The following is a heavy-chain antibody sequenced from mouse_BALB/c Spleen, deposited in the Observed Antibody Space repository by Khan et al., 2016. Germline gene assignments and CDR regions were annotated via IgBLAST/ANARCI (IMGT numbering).Heavy chain of an antibody. CDR1: GFNIKDTY. V-gene: IGHV14-3*02. J-gene: IGHJ3*01. CDR3: ASSPYDYDVGFAY. CDR2: IDPANGNT. D-gene: IGHD2-4*01. Sequence: EVQLQESGAELVKPGASVKLSCTASGFNIKDTYMHWVKQRPEQGLEWIGRIDPANGNTKYDPKFQGKATITADTSSNTAYLQLSSLTSEDTAVYCCASSPYDYDVGFAYWGQGTLVTVSA.